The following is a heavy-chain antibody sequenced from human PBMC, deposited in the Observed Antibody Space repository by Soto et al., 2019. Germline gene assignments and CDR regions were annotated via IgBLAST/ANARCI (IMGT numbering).Heavy chain of an antibody. CDR3: SGKPQYYMDV. J-gene: IGHJ6*03. CDR2: IRSKGNNYAT. D-gene: IGHD3-3*01. V-gene: IGHV3-73*01. CDR1: GFTFSGSA. Sequence: EVQLVESGGGLVQPGGSLKLSCAASGFTFSGSALHWVRQASGKGLEWVGRIRSKGNNYATAYGASLKGRFTISRDDSKNTAYLQMNSLKTEDTAVYYWSGKPQYYMDVWGKGTTVTVSS.